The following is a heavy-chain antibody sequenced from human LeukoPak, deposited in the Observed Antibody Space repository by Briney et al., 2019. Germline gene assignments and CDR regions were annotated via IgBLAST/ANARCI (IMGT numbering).Heavy chain of an antibody. V-gene: IGHV4-59*01. J-gene: IGHJ4*02. CDR1: GGSISSYY. CDR3: ARRDRYCSSTSCYSYFDY. CDR2: IYYSGGT. D-gene: IGHD2-2*02. Sequence: PETLSLTCTVSGGSISSYYWSWIRQPPGKGLEWVGYIYYSGGTNYNPSLKSGVTISVDPTKNQSSLRLSSVTAADMAVYYCARRDRYCSSTSCYSYFDYWGQGTLVTVSS.